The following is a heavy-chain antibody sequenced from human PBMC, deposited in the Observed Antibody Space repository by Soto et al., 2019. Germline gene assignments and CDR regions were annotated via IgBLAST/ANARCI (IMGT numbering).Heavy chain of an antibody. J-gene: IGHJ4*02. CDR1: GFTFSSYG. V-gene: IGHV3-30*18. Sequence: QVQLVESGGGVVQPGRSLRLSCAASGFTFSSYGMHWVRQAPGKGLERVAVISYDGSNKYYADSVKGRFTISRDNSKNTLYLQMNSLRAEDTAVYYCAKLYDSSGYYYVYWGQGTLVTVSS. D-gene: IGHD3-22*01. CDR3: AKLYDSSGYYYVY. CDR2: ISYDGSNK.